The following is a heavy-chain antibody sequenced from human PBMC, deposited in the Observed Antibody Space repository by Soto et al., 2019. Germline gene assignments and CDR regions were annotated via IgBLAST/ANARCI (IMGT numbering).Heavy chain of an antibody. D-gene: IGHD3-10*01. Sequence: SETLSLTCVVSGGSFSGHYWTWIRQAPGKGLEWIGEVDHSGSTRYNPSLKSRVTISVDTSKNQFSLKLSSVTAADTAVYYCARATMVRGVIRGYYYYYGMDVWGQGTTVT. J-gene: IGHJ6*02. CDR2: VDHSGST. CDR3: ARATMVRGVIRGYYYYYGMDV. V-gene: IGHV4-34*01. CDR1: GGSFSGHY.